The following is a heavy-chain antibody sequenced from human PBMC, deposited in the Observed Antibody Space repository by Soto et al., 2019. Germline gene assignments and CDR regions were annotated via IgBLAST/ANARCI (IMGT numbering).Heavy chain of an antibody. J-gene: IGHJ6*02. Sequence: SETLSLTCTVSGGSISSYYWSWIRQPPGKGLEWIGYIYYSGSTNYNPSLKSRVTISVDTSKNQFSLKLSSVTAADTAVYYCARENYDFWSGYDYCYGMDVWGQGNTVTVSS. CDR3: ARENYDFWSGYDYCYGMDV. V-gene: IGHV4-59*01. CDR2: IYYSGST. CDR1: GGSISSYY. D-gene: IGHD3-3*01.